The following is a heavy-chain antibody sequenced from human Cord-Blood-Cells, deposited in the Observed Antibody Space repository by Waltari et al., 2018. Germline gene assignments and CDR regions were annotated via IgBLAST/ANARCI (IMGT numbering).Heavy chain of an antibody. CDR3: ARDGGYCGGDCYDY. D-gene: IGHD2-21*01. CDR1: GGTFSSYA. V-gene: IGHV1-69*01. Sequence: QVQLVQSGAEVKKPGSSVKVSCKASGGTFSSYAISWVRQAPGQGLEWMGEINPILGTANDAQKFQGRVTITADESTSTAYMELSSLGSEDTAVYYCARDGGYCGGDCYDYWGQGTLVTVSS. J-gene: IGHJ4*02. CDR2: INPILGTA.